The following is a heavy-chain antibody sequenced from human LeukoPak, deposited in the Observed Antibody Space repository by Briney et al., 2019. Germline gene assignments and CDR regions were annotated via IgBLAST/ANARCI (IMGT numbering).Heavy chain of an antibody. Sequence: GGSLRLSCAASGFTFSNAWMTWVRQTPGKGLEWVARVKSKTDGGTIDYAAPVKGRFTISRDDSENTLYLQMNSLSTEDTALYYCTTCSRGASDYWGQGTLVTVSS. D-gene: IGHD1-26*01. CDR3: TTCSRGASDY. CDR2: VKSKTDGGTI. J-gene: IGHJ4*02. V-gene: IGHV3-15*01. CDR1: GFTFSNAW.